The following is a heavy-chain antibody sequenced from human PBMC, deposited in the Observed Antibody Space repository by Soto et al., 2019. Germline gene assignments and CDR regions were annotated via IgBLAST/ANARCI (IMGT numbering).Heavy chain of an antibody. V-gene: IGHV3-48*03. J-gene: IGHJ4*02. CDR3: ARDIVSFFDY. D-gene: IGHD3-16*02. CDR1: RFTFSGYE. CDR2: ISSSGNIM. Sequence: EVQLVESGGGLVQPGGSLRLSCVASRFTFSGYEMNWVRQAPGKGLEWVSYISSSGNIMYYADSVKGRFTISRYNAKNSLYLQMNSLRAEDTAVYYCARDIVSFFDYWGLGTLVTVSS.